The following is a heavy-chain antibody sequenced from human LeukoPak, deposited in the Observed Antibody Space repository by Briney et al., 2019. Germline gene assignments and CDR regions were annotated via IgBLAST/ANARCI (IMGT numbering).Heavy chain of an antibody. CDR3: ARGVTARGFYYYMDV. CDR2: ISTSSSYI. Sequence: PGGSLRLSCAASGFTFSNYNMNWVRQAPGKGLEWVSSISTSSSYIYYAGSVKGRFTISRDNAKNSLFLQMNSLRAEDTAVYYCARGVTARGFYYYMDVWGKGTTVTISS. CDR1: GFTFSNYN. D-gene: IGHD2-21*02. V-gene: IGHV3-21*01. J-gene: IGHJ6*03.